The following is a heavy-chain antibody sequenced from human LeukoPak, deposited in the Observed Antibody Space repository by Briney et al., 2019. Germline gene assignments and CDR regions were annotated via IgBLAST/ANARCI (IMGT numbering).Heavy chain of an antibody. D-gene: IGHD5-24*01. CDR2: ITSRSNII. CDR1: GFTFSTYS. J-gene: IGHJ3*02. Sequence: GGSLRLSCAASGFTFSTYSMNWVRQAPGKGLEWISYITSRSNIISYADSVKGRFTISRDNAKNSLYLRMNSLRDEDTAVYYCARDRQYAFDIWGQGTMVTVSS. CDR3: ARDRQYAFDI. V-gene: IGHV3-48*02.